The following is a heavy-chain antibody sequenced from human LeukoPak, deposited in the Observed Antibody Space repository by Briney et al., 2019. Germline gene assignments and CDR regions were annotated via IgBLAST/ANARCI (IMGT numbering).Heavy chain of an antibody. CDR1: GGTFSSYA. CDR2: IIPIFGAA. V-gene: IGHV1-69*13. CDR3: ARAYCSGGSCYRWDAFDI. D-gene: IGHD2-15*01. J-gene: IGHJ3*02. Sequence: SVKVSCKASGGTFSSYAISWVRQAPGQGLEWMGGIIPIFGAANYAQKFQGRVTITADESTSTAYMELSSLRSEDTAVYYCARAYCSGGSCYRWDAFDIWGQGTMVTVSS.